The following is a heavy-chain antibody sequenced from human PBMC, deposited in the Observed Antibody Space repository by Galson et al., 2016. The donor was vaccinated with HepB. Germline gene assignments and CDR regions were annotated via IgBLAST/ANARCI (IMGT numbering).Heavy chain of an antibody. V-gene: IGHV3-53*01. CDR1: GFTVRSNY. J-gene: IGHJ4*02. CDR2: IYSGGYT. D-gene: IGHD3-3*01. Sequence: SLRLSCAASGFTVRSNYMTWVRQAPGQGLEWVSVIYSGGYTYYADSVKGRFTISRDDSTNTVYLQMNSLRAEDTAVYYCARSYYDFWSGLGYWGQGTLVTVSS. CDR3: ARSYYDFWSGLGY.